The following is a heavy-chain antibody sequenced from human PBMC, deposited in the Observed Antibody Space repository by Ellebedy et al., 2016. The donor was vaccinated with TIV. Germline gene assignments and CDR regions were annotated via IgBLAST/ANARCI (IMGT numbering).Heavy chain of an antibody. J-gene: IGHJ4*02. D-gene: IGHD2-21*02. CDR3: ARVASYCGGDCYTFDY. V-gene: IGHV1-18*01. CDR1: GYTFTSYG. Sequence: AASVKVSCKASGYTFTSYGISWVRQAPGQGLEWMGWISAYNGNTNYAQKLQGRVTMTTDTSTSTAYMELRSLRSDDTAVYYCARVASYCGGDCYTFDYWGQGTLVTVSS. CDR2: ISAYNGNT.